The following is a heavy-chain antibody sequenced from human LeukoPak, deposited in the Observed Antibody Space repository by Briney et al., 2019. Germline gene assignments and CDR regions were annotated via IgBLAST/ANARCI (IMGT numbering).Heavy chain of an antibody. CDR1: GFTFSSYS. CDR3: TRDVTSYGHFDS. J-gene: IGHJ4*02. V-gene: IGHV3-21*01. CDR2: ISSSSSYI. D-gene: IGHD3-16*01. Sequence: AGGSLRLSCAASGFTFSSYSMNWVRQAPGKGLEWVSSISSSSSYIYYADSVKGRFTISRDNAKNSLYLQMNSLRAEDTAVYYCTRDVTSYGHFDSWGQGTLVTVAS.